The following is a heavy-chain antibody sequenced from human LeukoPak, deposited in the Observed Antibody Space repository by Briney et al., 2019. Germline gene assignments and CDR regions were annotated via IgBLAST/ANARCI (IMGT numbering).Heavy chain of an antibody. CDR1: GFTFSSYA. CDR3: ARDRRSSGWYQTFDY. J-gene: IGHJ4*02. V-gene: IGHV3-30-3*01. D-gene: IGHD6-19*01. CDR2: ISYDGSNK. Sequence: GGSLRLSCAASGFTFSSYAMHWVRQAPGKGLEWVAVISYDGSNKYYADSVKGRFTISRDNSKNTLYLQMNSLRAEDTAVYYCARDRRSSGWYQTFDYWGQGTLVTVSS.